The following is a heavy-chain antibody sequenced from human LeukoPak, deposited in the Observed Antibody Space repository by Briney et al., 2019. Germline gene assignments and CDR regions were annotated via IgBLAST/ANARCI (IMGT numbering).Heavy chain of an antibody. CDR2: IYSGGST. CDR3: AREGSYYAASYAFDI. Sequence: GGSPRLSCAASGFTFSSYAMSWVRQAPGKGLEWVSVIYSGGSTYYADSVKGRFTISRDNSKNTLYLQMNSLRAEDTAVYYCAREGSYYAASYAFDIWGQGTMVTVSS. D-gene: IGHD1-26*01. CDR1: GFTFSSYA. V-gene: IGHV3-53*01. J-gene: IGHJ3*02.